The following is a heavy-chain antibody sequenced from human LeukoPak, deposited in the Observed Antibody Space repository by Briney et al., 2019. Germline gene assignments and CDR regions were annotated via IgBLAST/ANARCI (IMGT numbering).Heavy chain of an antibody. V-gene: IGHV1-2*02. CDR2: INPNSGGT. Sequence: ASVKVSCKASGYTFTGYYMHWVRQAPGQGLEWMGWINPNSGGTNYAQKFQGRVTMTRDTSISTAYMELSRLRSDDTAVYYCARTYYYDSSGYPYGYWGRGTLVTVSS. CDR1: GYTFTGYY. J-gene: IGHJ4*02. D-gene: IGHD3-22*01. CDR3: ARTYYYDSSGYPYGY.